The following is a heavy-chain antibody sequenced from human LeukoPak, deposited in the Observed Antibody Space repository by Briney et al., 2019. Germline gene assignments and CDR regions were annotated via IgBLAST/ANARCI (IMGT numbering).Heavy chain of an antibody. D-gene: IGHD2-15*01. CDR1: GYSISSGYY. CDR2: IYQSGST. CDR3: ARAGGYCSGGSCYSDY. J-gene: IGHJ4*02. Sequence: SETLSLTCTVSGYSISSGYYWGWIRQPPGKGLEWIGSIYQSGSTYYNPSLKSRVTISVDTSKNQFSLKLSSVTAADTAVYYCARAGGYCSGGSCYSDYWGQGTLVTVSS. V-gene: IGHV4-38-2*02.